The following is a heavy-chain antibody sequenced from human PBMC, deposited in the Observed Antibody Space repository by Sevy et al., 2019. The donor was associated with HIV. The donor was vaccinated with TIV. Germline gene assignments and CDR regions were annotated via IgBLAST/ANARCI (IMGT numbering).Heavy chain of an antibody. CDR1: GFIFGDYA. Sequence: GGSLRLSCTASGFIFGDYAMSWVRQAPGKGLEWVAFLKHRAYGGTLDYAASVKGRFTNSRDDSKSVVHLQMNDLKTADTAIYDCTRSKGAQSIFDYWGQGALATVSS. CDR3: TRSKGAQSIFDY. CDR2: LKHRAYGGTL. V-gene: IGHV3-49*04. J-gene: IGHJ4*02. D-gene: IGHD1-26*01.